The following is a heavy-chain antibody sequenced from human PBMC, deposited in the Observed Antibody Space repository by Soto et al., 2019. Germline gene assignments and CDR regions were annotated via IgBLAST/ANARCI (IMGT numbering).Heavy chain of an antibody. D-gene: IGHD1-1*01. CDR1: GFTFSSYA. Sequence: GSLRLSCAASGFTFSSYAMSWVRQAPGKGLEWVSAISGSGGSTYYADSVKGRFTISRDNSKNTLYLQMNSLRAEDTAVYYCAKAHTGTTTPPTDFDYWGQGTLVTVSS. CDR3: AKAHTGTTTPPTDFDY. V-gene: IGHV3-23*01. CDR2: ISGSGGST. J-gene: IGHJ4*02.